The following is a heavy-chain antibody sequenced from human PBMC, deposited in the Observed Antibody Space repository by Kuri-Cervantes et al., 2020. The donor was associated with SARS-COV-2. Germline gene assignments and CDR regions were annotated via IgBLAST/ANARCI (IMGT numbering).Heavy chain of an antibody. V-gene: IGHV3-11*04. CDR2: ISSSGSTI. CDR1: GFPFSDYY. CDR3: ARGFRNDDFWSGYRPNYYYYYMDV. J-gene: IGHJ6*03. D-gene: IGHD3-3*01. Sequence: GESLKISCAASGFPFSDYYMSWIRQAPGKGLEWVSYISSSGSTIYYADSVKGRFTISRDNAKNSLYLQMNSLRAEDTAVYYCARGFRNDDFWSGYRPNYYYYYMDVWGKGTTVTVSS.